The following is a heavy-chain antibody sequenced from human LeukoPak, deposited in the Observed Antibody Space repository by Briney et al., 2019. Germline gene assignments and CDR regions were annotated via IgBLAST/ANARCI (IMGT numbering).Heavy chain of an antibody. V-gene: IGHV3-20*04. CDR3: ARSASTYYYDSSGYYLDY. CDR1: GFTFSSYA. CDR2: INWNGGST. Sequence: GGSLRLSCAASGFTFSSYAMSWVRQAPGKGLEWVSGINWNGGSTGYADSVKGRFTISRDNAKNSLYLQMNSLRAEDTALYYCARSASTYYYDSSGYYLDYWGQGTLVTVSS. J-gene: IGHJ4*02. D-gene: IGHD3-22*01.